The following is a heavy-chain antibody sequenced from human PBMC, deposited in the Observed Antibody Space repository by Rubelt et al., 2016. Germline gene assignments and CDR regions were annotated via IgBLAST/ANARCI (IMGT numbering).Heavy chain of an antibody. CDR1: GYTFTSYY. D-gene: IGHD5-18*01. J-gene: IGHJ4*02. V-gene: IGHV1-8*02. CDR2: MNPNSGNT. Sequence: QVQLVQSGAEVKKPGASVKVSCKASGYTFTSYYMHWVRQSPGQELEWMGWMNPNSGNTGYAQKFAGRVTMTRNTSIRTAYMELGSLRAEDTAVYYCARGLGNTAMAEFDYWGQGTLVTVSS. CDR3: ARGLGNTAMAEFDY.